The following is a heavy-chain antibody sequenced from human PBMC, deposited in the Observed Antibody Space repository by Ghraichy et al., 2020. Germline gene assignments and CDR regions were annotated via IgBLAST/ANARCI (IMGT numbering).Heavy chain of an antibody. CDR2: IYSGDST. V-gene: IGHV3-53*01. CDR1: GFTVSTDY. Sequence: GGSLRLSCAASGFTVSTDYMSWVRQAPGKGLEWVSVIYSGDSTLYADSVKGRFTISRDVSKNTVYLQMNSLRAADTAIYYCARERVQLWSTGNYYYGRDGWGQGTTGTVS. CDR3: ARERVQLWSTGNYYYGRDG. J-gene: IGHJ6*02. D-gene: IGHD5-18*01.